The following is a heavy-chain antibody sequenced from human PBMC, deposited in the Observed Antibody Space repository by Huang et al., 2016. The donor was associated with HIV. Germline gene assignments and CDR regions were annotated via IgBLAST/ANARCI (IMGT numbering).Heavy chain of an antibody. J-gene: IGHJ3*02. CDR2: IYYSGST. D-gene: IGHD2-2*01. CDR1: GGSISSSSYY. V-gene: IGHV4-39*01. CDR3: ARHMDCSSSSCLAGGHERGPFDM. Sequence: QLQLQESGPGLVKPSETLSLTCSVSGGSISSSSYYWGWIRQPPGKGREWIGSIYYSGSTVYNPSLKSRVTISVDTSKNPFSLRLSSVTAADTSVYYCARHMDCSSSSCLAGGHERGPFDMWGQGTMVTVSS.